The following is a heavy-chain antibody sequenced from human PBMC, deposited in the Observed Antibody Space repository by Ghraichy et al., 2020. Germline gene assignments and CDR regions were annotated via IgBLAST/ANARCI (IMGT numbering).Heavy chain of an antibody. CDR1: GFTFSSYA. V-gene: IGHV3-23*01. J-gene: IGHJ2*01. CDR2: ISGIDGST. D-gene: IGHD1-26*01. Sequence: GGSLRLSCTASGFTFSSYAMNWVRQAPRKGLEWVSTISGIDGSTYYADSVKGRFTISRDNSKSTLYLQMNSLRAEDTAVYYCATNRWDNAWYFDLWGRGTLVTVSS. CDR3: ATNRWDNAWYFDL.